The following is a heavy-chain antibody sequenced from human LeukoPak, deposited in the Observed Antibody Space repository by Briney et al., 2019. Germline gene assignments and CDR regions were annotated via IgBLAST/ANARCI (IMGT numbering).Heavy chain of an antibody. Sequence: GGSLRLSCAASGFTFSSYSMNWVRQAPGKGLEWVSSISSSSSYIYYADSVKGRFTISTDTAKNSLYMQMNSLRAEDTAVYYCARERGALSTYYYDSSGPRYFDYWGQGTLVTVSS. CDR2: ISSSSSYI. D-gene: IGHD3-22*01. J-gene: IGHJ4*02. CDR1: GFTFSSYS. V-gene: IGHV3-21*01. CDR3: ARERGALSTYYYDSSGPRYFDY.